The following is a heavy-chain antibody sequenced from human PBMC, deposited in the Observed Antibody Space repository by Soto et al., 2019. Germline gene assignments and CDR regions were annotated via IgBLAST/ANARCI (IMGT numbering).Heavy chain of an antibody. J-gene: IGHJ4*02. CDR1: GFTFSSYW. CDR3: AREKRLRSTPIDY. CDR2: IKQDGSEK. Sequence: GGSLRLSCAASGFTFSSYWMSWVRQAPGKGLEWVANIKQDGSEKYYVDSVKGRFTISRDNAKNSLYLQMNSLRAEDTAVYYCAREKRLRSTPIDYWGQGTLVTVSS. D-gene: IGHD2-2*01. V-gene: IGHV3-7*01.